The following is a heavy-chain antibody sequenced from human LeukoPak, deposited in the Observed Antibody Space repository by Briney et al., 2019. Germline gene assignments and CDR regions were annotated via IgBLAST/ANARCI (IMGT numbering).Heavy chain of an antibody. D-gene: IGHD6-13*01. Sequence: PGGSLRLSCAASGFTFSSYSMNWVRQAPGKGLEWVSYISSSSSTIYYAVSVKGRFTSSRDNAKTSLYLQMNSLRAEDTAVYYCARWYSSSWTVTYYYGMDVWGQGTTVTVSS. CDR2: ISSSSSTI. J-gene: IGHJ6*02. V-gene: IGHV3-48*04. CDR1: GFTFSSYS. CDR3: ARWYSSSWTVTYYYGMDV.